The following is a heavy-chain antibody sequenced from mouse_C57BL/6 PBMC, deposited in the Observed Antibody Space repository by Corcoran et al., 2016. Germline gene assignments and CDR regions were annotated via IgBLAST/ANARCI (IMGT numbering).Heavy chain of an antibody. J-gene: IGHJ2*01. CDR1: GYTFTTYG. V-gene: IGHV9-3*01. Sequence: QIQLVQSGPELKKPGETVKISCKASGYTFTTYGMSWVKQAPGKGLKWMGWINTYSGVPTYADDFKGRFAFSLETSASTAYLQINNLKNEDTATYFCARNRPFDYWGQGTTLTVSS. CDR2: INTYSGVP. CDR3: ARNRPFDY.